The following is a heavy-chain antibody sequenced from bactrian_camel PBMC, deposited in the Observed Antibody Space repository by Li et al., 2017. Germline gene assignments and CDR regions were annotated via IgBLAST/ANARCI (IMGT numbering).Heavy chain of an antibody. Sequence: VQLVESGGGLVQPGGSLRLSCSTSGFTFGDYAMAWIRQAPGKGLEWVSSSSSGALSLVYADSVKGRFTISRDNAKNTVYLLMNSLKPEDTAVYYCVKPNPDARGGFDHWGQGTQVTVS. J-gene: IGHJ4*01. V-gene: IGHV3S36*01. CDR1: GFTFGDYA. D-gene: IGHD1*01. CDR3: VKPNPDARGGFDH. CDR2: SSSGALSL.